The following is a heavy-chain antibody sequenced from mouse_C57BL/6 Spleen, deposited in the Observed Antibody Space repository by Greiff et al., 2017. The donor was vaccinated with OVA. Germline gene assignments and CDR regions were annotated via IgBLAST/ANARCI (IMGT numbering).Heavy chain of an antibody. Sequence: VQLQQPGAELVKPGASVKVSCKASGYTFTSYWMHWVKQRPGQGLEWIGRIHPSDSDTNYNQKFKGKATLTVDKSSSTAYMQLSSLTSEDSAVYYCATPFITTVVEGFAYWGQGTLVTVSA. J-gene: IGHJ3*01. D-gene: IGHD1-1*01. CDR1: GYTFTSYW. CDR2: IHPSDSDT. V-gene: IGHV1-74*01. CDR3: ATPFITTVVEGFAY.